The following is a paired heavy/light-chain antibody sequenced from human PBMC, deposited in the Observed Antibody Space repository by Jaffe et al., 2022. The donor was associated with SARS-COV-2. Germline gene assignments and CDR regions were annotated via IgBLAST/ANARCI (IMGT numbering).Heavy chain of an antibody. D-gene: IGHD2-21*02. V-gene: IGHV4-34*01. Sequence: QVQLQQWGAGLLKPSETLSLTCAVYGGSFSGYYWSWIRQPPGKGLEWIGEINHSGSTNYNPSLKSRVTISVDTSKNQFSLKLSSVTAADTAVYYCARGPSGVTASGVGTFYFDYWGQGTLVTVSS. CDR3: ARGPSGVTASGVGTFYFDY. J-gene: IGHJ4*02. CDR1: GGSFSGYY. CDR2: INHSGST.
Light chain of an antibody. Sequence: SSELTQDPAVSVALGQTVRITCQGDSLRSYYASWYQQKPGQAPVLVIYGKNNRPSGIPDRFSGSSSGNTASLTITGAQAEDEADYYCNSRDSSAVVFGGGTKLTVL. V-gene: IGLV3-19*01. CDR2: GKN. CDR1: SLRSYY. J-gene: IGLJ2*01. CDR3: NSRDSSAVV.